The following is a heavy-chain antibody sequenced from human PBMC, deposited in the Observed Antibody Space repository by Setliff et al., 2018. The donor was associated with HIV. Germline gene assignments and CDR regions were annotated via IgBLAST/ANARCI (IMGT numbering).Heavy chain of an antibody. CDR3: ARGIGTRYNYYMDV. J-gene: IGHJ6*03. CDR2: THASGNM. V-gene: IGHV4-4*07. CDR1: GGSISGDF. Sequence: SETLSLTCTVSGGSISGDFWTWIRQPAGEGLEWIGRTHASGNMIYNPSLKSRVTMSADTSRNQLSLKLSSVTAADTAVYYCARGIGTRYNYYMDVWGIGTTVTVS. D-gene: IGHD1-20*01.